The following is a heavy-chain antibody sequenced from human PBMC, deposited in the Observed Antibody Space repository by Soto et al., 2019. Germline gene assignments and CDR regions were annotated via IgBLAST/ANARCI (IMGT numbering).Heavy chain of an antibody. CDR1: GGSVSSAGYF. CDR3: ARWADKEYCAL. CDR2: IYYIGTT. Sequence: QVQLQESGPGLVKPSETLSLTCTVSGGSVSSAGYFWSWIRQPPGKGLEWIGYIYYIGTTTYNPSLKSRITISVYTSKNQFSLKLSSVTAADTAVYYCARWADKEYCALWGSGTLVTVSS. V-gene: IGHV4-61*08. J-gene: IGHJ2*01.